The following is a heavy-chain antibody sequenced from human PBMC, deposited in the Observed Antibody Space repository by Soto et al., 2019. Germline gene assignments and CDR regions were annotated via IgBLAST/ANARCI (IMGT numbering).Heavy chain of an antibody. J-gene: IGHJ5*02. CDR2: IYHSGST. Sequence: PSETLSLTCAVSGGSISSGGYSWSWIRQPPGKGLEWIGYIYHSGSTYYNPSLKSRVTISVDRSKNQFSLKLSSVTAADTAVYYCARVFVRYYSWFDPWGQGTLVTVSS. V-gene: IGHV4-30-2*01. CDR3: ARVFVRYYSWFDP. D-gene: IGHD3-9*01. CDR1: GGSISSGGYS.